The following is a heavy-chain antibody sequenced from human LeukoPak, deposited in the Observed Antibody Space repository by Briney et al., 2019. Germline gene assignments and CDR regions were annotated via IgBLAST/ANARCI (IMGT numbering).Heavy chain of an antibody. J-gene: IGHJ4*02. D-gene: IGHD6-13*01. Sequence: SETLSLTCTVSGGSISSYYWSWIRQPPGKGLEWIGYIYYSGSTNYNPSLKSRVTISVDTSKNQFSLKLSSVTAADTAVYYCARAIAAAGIFDYWGQGTLVTVSS. CDR1: GGSISSYY. CDR3: ARAIAAAGIFDY. V-gene: IGHV4-59*01. CDR2: IYYSGST.